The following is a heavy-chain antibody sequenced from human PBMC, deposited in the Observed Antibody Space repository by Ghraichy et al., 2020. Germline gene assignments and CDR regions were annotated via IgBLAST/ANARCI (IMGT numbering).Heavy chain of an antibody. CDR2: MSHSGSA. D-gene: IGHD2-21*01. CDR1: GYSIRSGYY. J-gene: IGHJ4*01. V-gene: IGHV4-38-2*01. CDR3: ATYSGGAQREKFYY. Sequence: ETLSLTCGVSGYSIRSGYYWSWIRQPPGKGLEWLGSMSHSGSAYYNSSLKSRLTISLDASKNQFSLRLSSVTAADTAVYFCATYSGGAQREKFYYWGQGPLVIVSS.